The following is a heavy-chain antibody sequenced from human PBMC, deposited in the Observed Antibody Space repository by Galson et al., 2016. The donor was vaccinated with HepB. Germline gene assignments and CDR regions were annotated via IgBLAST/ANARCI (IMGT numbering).Heavy chain of an antibody. CDR1: GFSLSTSGMC. J-gene: IGHJ4*02. Sequence: PALVKPTQTLSLTCTFSGFSLSTSGMCVSWIRQPPGKAPEWLALLDWDYDKHYRASVKTRVTISKDTSKNQVVLTMTNMDPVETPTYYCARSKGGAPFYFDYWGQGILVTVSS. D-gene: IGHD3-16*01. CDR3: ARSKGGAPFYFDY. CDR2: LDWDYDK. V-gene: IGHV2-70*01.